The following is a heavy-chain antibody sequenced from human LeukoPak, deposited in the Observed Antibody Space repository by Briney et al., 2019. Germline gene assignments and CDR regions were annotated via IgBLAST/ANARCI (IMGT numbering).Heavy chain of an antibody. CDR3: ARETTGLARYFDY. Sequence: SETPSLTCTVSGNSISSYYWSWIRRPAGKGLEWIGRIYTSGSTNYNPSLKSRVTMSVDTSKNQFSLNLSSVTAADTAVYYCARETTGLARYFDYWGQGTLVTVSS. V-gene: IGHV4-4*07. CDR1: GNSISSYY. D-gene: IGHD4-17*01. J-gene: IGHJ4*02. CDR2: IYTSGST.